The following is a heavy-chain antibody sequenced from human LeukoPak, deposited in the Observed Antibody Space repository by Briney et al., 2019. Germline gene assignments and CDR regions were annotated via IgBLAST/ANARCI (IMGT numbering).Heavy chain of an antibody. D-gene: IGHD1-7*01. V-gene: IGHV3-7*01. CDR3: ARENYVVTYDY. CDR1: GFTFSSYW. J-gene: IGHJ4*02. CDR2: IKQDGSEK. Sequence: GESLRLSCAASGFTFSSYWMSWVRQAPGKGLEWVANIKQDGSEKYYVDSVKGRFTISRDNAKNSLYLQMNSLRAEDTAVYYCARENYVVTYDYWGQGTLVTVSS.